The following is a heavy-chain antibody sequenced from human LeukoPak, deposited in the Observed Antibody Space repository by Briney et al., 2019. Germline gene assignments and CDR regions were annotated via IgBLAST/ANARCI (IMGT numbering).Heavy chain of an antibody. CDR3: ARGYSSYWVDY. J-gene: IGHJ4*02. CDR1: GGSMSGHW. Sequence: SETLSLTCTVSGGSMSGHWWSWIRQPPGKGLEWIGEINHSGSTNYNPSLKSRVTISVDTSKNQFSLKLSSVTAADTAVYYCARGYSSYWVDYWGQGTLVTVSS. D-gene: IGHD6-6*01. CDR2: INHSGST. V-gene: IGHV4-34*01.